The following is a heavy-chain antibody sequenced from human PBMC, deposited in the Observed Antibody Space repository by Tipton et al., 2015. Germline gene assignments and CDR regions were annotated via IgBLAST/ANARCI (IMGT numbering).Heavy chain of an antibody. CDR2: IWYDGSNK. V-gene: IGHV3-33*01. CDR1: GFSFSSYG. D-gene: IGHD4-23*01. CDR3: ARELPSYGGSFYFFGMDV. J-gene: IGHJ6*02. Sequence: SLRLSCAASGFSFSSYGMHWVRQAPGKGLEWVAVIWYDGSNKHYGESVKGRFTISRDNSKNTLHLQMNSLRVEDTAVYYCARELPSYGGSFYFFGMDVWGQGTTVTVSS.